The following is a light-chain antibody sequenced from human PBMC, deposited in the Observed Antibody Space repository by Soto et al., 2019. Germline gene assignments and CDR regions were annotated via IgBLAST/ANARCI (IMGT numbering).Light chain of an antibody. V-gene: IGLV1-44*01. Sequence: QSVLTQPPSASGTPGQRVTISCSGSSSNIGSNTVPWYQHLPVTAPKLLIYSNDQRPSGVPDRFSGYKSGTSASLAISGLQSEDEADYYCASWDDSRKGVVFGGGTKVTVL. CDR1: SSNIGSNT. J-gene: IGLJ2*01. CDR2: SND. CDR3: ASWDDSRKGVV.